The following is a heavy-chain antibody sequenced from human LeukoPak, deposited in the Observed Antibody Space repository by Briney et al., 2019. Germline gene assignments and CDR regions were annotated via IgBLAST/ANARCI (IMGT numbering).Heavy chain of an antibody. CDR2: IRYDGSNK. D-gene: IGHD5-18*01. CDR3: AKDSVQLWPPGDY. Sequence: GGSLRLSCAASGFTFSSYGMHWVRQAPGKGLEWVAFIRYDGSNKYYADSVKGRFTISRDNSKNTLYLQMNSLRAEDTAVYYCAKDSVQLWPPGDYWGQGTLVTVSS. V-gene: IGHV3-30*02. CDR1: GFTFSSYG. J-gene: IGHJ4*02.